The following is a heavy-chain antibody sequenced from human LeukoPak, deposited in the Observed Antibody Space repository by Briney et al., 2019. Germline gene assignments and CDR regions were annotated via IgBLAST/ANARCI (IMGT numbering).Heavy chain of an antibody. Sequence: GGSLRLSCAASGFTFSSYWMSWVRQAPGKGLEWVANIKQDGSEKYYVDSVKGRFTISRDNAKNSLYLQMNSLRAKDTAVYYCARVRDDFWSTYFDYWGQGTLVTVSS. D-gene: IGHD3-3*01. V-gene: IGHV3-7*01. CDR2: IKQDGSEK. CDR3: ARVRDDFWSTYFDY. CDR1: GFTFSSYW. J-gene: IGHJ4*02.